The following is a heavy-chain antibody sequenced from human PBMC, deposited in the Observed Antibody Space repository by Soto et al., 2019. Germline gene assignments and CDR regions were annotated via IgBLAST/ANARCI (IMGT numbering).Heavy chain of an antibody. CDR2: ISAYNGNT. Sequence: ASVKVSCKASGYTFTSYGISWVRQAPGQGLEWMGWISAYNGNTNYAQKLQGRVTMTTDTSTSTAYMELRSLRSDDTAVYYCARAHFVVEPAPLDCYYGMDVCGQGTTVTVSS. CDR3: ARAHFVVEPAPLDCYYGMDV. D-gene: IGHD2-2*01. V-gene: IGHV1-18*01. J-gene: IGHJ6*02. CDR1: GYTFTSYG.